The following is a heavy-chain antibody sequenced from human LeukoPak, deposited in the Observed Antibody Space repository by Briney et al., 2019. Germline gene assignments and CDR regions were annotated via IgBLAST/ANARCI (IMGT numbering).Heavy chain of an antibody. CDR2: ISGSGGST. CDR3: AKLNYGPFDY. Sequence: GGSLRLSCAVSGFTFDDYAMHWVRQVPGKGLEWVSAISGSGGSTYYADSVKGRFTISRDNSKNTLYLQMNSLRAEDTAVYYCAKLNYGPFDYWGQGTLVTVSS. D-gene: IGHD3-16*01. J-gene: IGHJ4*02. CDR1: GFTFDDYA. V-gene: IGHV3-23*01.